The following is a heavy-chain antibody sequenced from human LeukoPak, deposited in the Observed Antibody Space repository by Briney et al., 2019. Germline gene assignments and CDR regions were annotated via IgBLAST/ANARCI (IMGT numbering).Heavy chain of an antibody. D-gene: IGHD6-13*01. CDR3: ARDWITYSTRWYGSAFGY. CDR1: GFTFSSYW. V-gene: IGHV3-7*01. CDR2: IKQDESEK. Sequence: GGSLRLSCAASGFTFSSYWMSWVRQAPGKGLEWVANIKQDESEKYYVDSVKGRFTISRDNAKNSLYLQMNSLRAEDTAIYYCARDWITYSTRWYGSAFGYWGQGTLVTVSS. J-gene: IGHJ4*02.